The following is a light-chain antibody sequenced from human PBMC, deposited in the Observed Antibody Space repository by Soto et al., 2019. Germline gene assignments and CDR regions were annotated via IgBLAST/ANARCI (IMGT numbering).Light chain of an antibody. CDR1: QTVSNN. CDR3: QQYHKWPPFT. Sequence: EIVMTQSPATLSMSPGERVSISCRASQTVSNNLDWYQQKPGQAPRLLIYGASTRAIGVAARFSGSGSGTEFTLTITSLQSEDFAVYYCQQYHKWPPFTFGGGTVVEIK. J-gene: IGKJ4*01. CDR2: GAS. V-gene: IGKV3-15*01.